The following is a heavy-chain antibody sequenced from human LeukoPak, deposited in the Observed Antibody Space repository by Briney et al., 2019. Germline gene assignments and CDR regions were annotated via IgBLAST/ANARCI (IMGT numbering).Heavy chain of an antibody. CDR2: IYYSGST. J-gene: IGHJ4*02. V-gene: IGHV4-39*01. Sequence: SGTLSLTCTVSGGSISSSSYYWGWIRQPPGKGLEWIGSIYYSGSTYYNPSLKSRVTISVDTSKNQFSLKLSSVTAADTAVYYCARQDYDYVWGSYRFWGQGTLVTVSS. CDR1: GGSISSSSYY. D-gene: IGHD3-16*02. CDR3: ARQDYDYVWGSYRF.